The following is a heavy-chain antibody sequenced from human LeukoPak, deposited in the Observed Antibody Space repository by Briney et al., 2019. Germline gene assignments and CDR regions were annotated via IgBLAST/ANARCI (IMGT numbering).Heavy chain of an antibody. CDR2: ISGSGGST. CDR3: AKDHSSGYPYYFDY. V-gene: IGHV3-23*01. J-gene: IGHJ4*02. CDR1: GFTFSSYA. D-gene: IGHD3-22*01. Sequence: GGSLRLSCAASGFTFSSYAMSWVRQAPGKGLEWVSAISGSGGSTYYADSVKGRFTISRDNSKNALFLQMNSLRAEDTAIYYCAKDHSSGYPYYFDYWGQGTLVTVSS.